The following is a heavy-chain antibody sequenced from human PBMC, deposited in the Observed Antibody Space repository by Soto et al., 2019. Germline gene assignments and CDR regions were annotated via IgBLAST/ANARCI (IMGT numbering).Heavy chain of an antibody. Sequence: GGSLRLSCAASGFTFDDYAMHWVRQAPGKGLEWVSGISWNSGSIGYADSVKGRFTISRDNAKNSLYLQMNSLRAEDTALYYCAKGTLHGRYQLLPAEYFQHWGQGTLVTVSS. D-gene: IGHD2-2*01. CDR2: ISWNSGSI. V-gene: IGHV3-9*01. CDR1: GFTFDDYA. J-gene: IGHJ1*01. CDR3: AKGTLHGRYQLLPAEYFQH.